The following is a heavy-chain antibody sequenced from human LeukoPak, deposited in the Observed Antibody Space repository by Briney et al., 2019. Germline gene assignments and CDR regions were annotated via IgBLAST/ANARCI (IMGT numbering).Heavy chain of an antibody. CDR2: IRYDGSNK. V-gene: IGHV3-30*02. CDR1: GFTFSSYG. J-gene: IGHJ4*02. D-gene: IGHD5-18*01. Sequence: GGSLRLSCAASGFTFSSYGMHWVRQAPGKGLEWVAFIRYDGSNKYYADSVKGRFTISRDNSKNTLYLQMSSPRAEDTAVYYCAKGSEQLWLAGLAYWGQGTLVTVSS. CDR3: AKGSEQLWLAGLAY.